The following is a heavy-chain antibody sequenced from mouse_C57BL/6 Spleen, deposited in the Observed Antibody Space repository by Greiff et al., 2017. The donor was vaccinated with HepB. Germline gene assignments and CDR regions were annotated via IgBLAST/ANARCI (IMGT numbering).Heavy chain of an antibody. V-gene: IGHV1-59*01. CDR1: GYTFTSYW. D-gene: IGHD1-1*01. J-gene: IGHJ1*03. Sequence: VQLQQPGAELVRPGTSVKLSCKASGYTFTSYWMHWVKQRPGQGLEWIGVIDPSDSYTNYNQKFKGKATLTVDTSSSTAYMQLSSLTSEDAAVYYCARWYYGRYFGVWGTGTTVTVSS. CDR2: IDPSDSYT. CDR3: ARWYYGRYFGV.